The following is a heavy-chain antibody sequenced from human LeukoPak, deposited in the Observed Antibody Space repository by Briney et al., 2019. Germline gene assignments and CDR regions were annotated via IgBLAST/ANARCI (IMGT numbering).Heavy chain of an antibody. D-gene: IGHD2-8*01. CDR1: GFTFDDYG. J-gene: IGHJ4*02. V-gene: IGHV3-20*04. Sequence: PGGSLRLSCAASGFTFDDYGMSWVRQAPGKELEWVSGINWNGGSTGYADSVKGRFTISRDNAKNSLYLQMNSLRAEDTALYYCARGAIVLMVYDPYYFDYWGQGTLVTVSS. CDR3: ARGAIVLMVYDPYYFDY. CDR2: INWNGGST.